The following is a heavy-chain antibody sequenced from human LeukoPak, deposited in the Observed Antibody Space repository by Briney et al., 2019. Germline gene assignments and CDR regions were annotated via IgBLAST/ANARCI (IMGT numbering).Heavy chain of an antibody. D-gene: IGHD3-22*01. CDR1: GGTFSSYA. CDR3: ARDYYDSSGYYYHTVAP. CDR2: IIPIFGTA. V-gene: IGHV1-69*13. J-gene: IGHJ5*02. Sequence: ASVKVSCKASGGTFSSYAISWVRQAPGQGLEWMGGIIPIFGTANYAQKFQGRVTITADESTSTAYMELSSLRSEDTAVYYCARDYYDSSGYYYHTVAPWGQGTLVTVSS.